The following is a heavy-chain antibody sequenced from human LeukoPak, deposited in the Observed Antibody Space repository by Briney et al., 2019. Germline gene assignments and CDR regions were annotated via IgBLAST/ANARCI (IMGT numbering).Heavy chain of an antibody. CDR1: GFTFSSYA. Sequence: PEGSLRLSCAASGFTFSSYAMSWVRQAPGKGLEWVSAISNSGGSTYYADSVKGRFTISRDNSKNTLYLQMNSLRAEDTAVYYCATRRDYYGSGSYYPLDYWGQGTLVTVSS. CDR3: ATRRDYYGSGSYYPLDY. D-gene: IGHD3-10*01. V-gene: IGHV3-23*01. J-gene: IGHJ4*02. CDR2: ISNSGGST.